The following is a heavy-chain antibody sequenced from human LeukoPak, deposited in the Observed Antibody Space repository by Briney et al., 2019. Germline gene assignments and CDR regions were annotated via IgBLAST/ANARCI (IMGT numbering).Heavy chain of an antibody. V-gene: IGHV4-39*07. D-gene: IGHD6-6*01. Sequence: SETLSLTYTVSGGSISSSSYYWGWIRQPPGKGLEWIGSIYYSGSTYYNPSLKSRVTISVDTSKNQFSLKLSSVTAADTAVYYCARVEYSSSKTRIDPWGQGTLVTVSS. CDR3: ARVEYSSSKTRIDP. J-gene: IGHJ5*02. CDR2: IYYSGST. CDR1: GGSISSSSYY.